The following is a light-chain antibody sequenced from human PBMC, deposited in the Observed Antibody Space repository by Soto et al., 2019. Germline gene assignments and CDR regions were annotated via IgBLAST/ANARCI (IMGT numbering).Light chain of an antibody. CDR2: DVS. CDR3: CSYAGSYTLVV. Sequence: QSALTQPRSVSGSPGQSVTISCTGTSSDVGGYNYVSWYQQHPGKAPKLMIYDVSKRPSGVPDRFSGCKSGNTASLTISGLQAEDEADYYCCSYAGSYTLVVFGGGTKLTVL. CDR1: SSDVGGYNY. V-gene: IGLV2-11*01. J-gene: IGLJ2*01.